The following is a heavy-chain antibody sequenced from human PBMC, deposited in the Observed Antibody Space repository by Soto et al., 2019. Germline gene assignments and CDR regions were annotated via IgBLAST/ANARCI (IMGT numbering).Heavy chain of an antibody. CDR2: ISSSSSTI. D-gene: IGHD3-10*01. Sequence: EVQLVESGGGLVQPGGSLRLSCAASGFTFSSYSMNWVRQAPGKGLEWVSYISSSSSTIYYADSVKGRFTISRDNAKNSLYLQVNSLRDEDTAVYYCARLSTKVRDDYWGQGTLVTVSS. J-gene: IGHJ4*02. CDR1: GFTFSSYS. CDR3: ARLSTKVRDDY. V-gene: IGHV3-48*02.